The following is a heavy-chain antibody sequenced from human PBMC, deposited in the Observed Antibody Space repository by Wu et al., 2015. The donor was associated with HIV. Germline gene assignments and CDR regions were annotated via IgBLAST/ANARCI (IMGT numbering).Heavy chain of an antibody. CDR2: MNSNNGKT. CDR3: ATSLHGSGSYPTFYYYYAMDV. J-gene: IGHJ6*02. D-gene: IGHD3-10*01. Sequence: QVQLVQSGAEVKKPGASVKVSCQASGYTITTYDFNWVRQAPGQGLEWMGWMNSNNGKTGYGQKFQGRVAMTRNISTRTAYMELSGLKSEDTAVYYCATSLHGSGSYPTFYYYYAMDVWGQGTTVTVSS. V-gene: IGHV1-8*01. CDR1: GYTITTYD.